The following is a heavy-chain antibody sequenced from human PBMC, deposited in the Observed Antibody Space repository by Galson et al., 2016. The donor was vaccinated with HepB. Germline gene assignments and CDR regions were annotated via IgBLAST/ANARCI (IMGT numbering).Heavy chain of an antibody. CDR2: ISRTSSYI. V-gene: IGHV3-21*01. Sequence: SLRLSCAASGFNFNTYDMNWVRQAPGKGLEWVSYISRTSSYIYYADSVRGRFTLSRDNAKNSLFLQLNSLRAADTAIYSCARDMAGYNWIDFWGLGNLVTVSS. D-gene: IGHD5-24*01. J-gene: IGHJ4*02. CDR3: ARDMAGYNWIDF. CDR1: GFNFNTYD.